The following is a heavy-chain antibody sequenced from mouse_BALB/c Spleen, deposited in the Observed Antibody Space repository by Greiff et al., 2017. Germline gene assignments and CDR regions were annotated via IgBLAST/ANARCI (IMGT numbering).Heavy chain of an antibody. CDR3: AREGELAFAY. CDR1: GYSFTSYW. V-gene: IGHV1S126*01. J-gene: IGHJ3*01. D-gene: IGHD3-1*01. CDR2: IDPSDSET. Sequence: VKLMESGPHLVRPGASVKISCKASGYSFTSYWMHWVKQRPGQGLEWIGMIDPSDSETRLNQKFKDKATLTVDKSSSTAYMQLSSPTSEDSAVYYCAREGELAFAYWGQGTLVTVSA.